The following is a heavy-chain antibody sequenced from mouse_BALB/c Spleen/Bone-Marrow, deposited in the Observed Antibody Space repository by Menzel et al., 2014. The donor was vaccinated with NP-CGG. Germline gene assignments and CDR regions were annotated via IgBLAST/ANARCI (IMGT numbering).Heavy chain of an antibody. CDR2: INPGSSTI. Sequence: EVHLVESGGGLVQPGGSLKLSCAASGFDFSRWWMSWVRQAPGKGLEWIGEINPGSSTINYTPSLKDKFIISRDNAKHTLYLQMSKVRSEDTALYYCARGNYYGNLDYWGQGTTLTVSS. V-gene: IGHV4-1*02. CDR1: GFDFSRWW. J-gene: IGHJ2*01. D-gene: IGHD2-1*01. CDR3: ARGNYYGNLDY.